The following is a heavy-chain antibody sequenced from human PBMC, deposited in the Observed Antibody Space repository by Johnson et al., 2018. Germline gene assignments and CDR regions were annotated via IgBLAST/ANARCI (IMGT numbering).Heavy chain of an antibody. J-gene: IGHJ4*02. Sequence: EVQLVESGGGLVQPGGSRRLSCAASGFPFSSYAMRWVRQAPGKGLEWVSTMSGSGATTYYADAVKGRFTISKDDSNNTVFLKMNSLRAEDTALYFCAKSGFFSGKNLYYFDSWGQGTLVTVSS. D-gene: IGHD6-19*01. CDR1: GFPFSSYA. CDR3: AKSGFFSGKNLYYFDS. CDR2: MSGSGATT. V-gene: IGHV3-23*04.